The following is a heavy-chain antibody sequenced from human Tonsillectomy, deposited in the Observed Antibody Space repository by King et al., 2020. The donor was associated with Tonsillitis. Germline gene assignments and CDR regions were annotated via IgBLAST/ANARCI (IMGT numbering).Heavy chain of an antibody. CDR1: GFPFSSSA. D-gene: IGHD7-27*01. CDR3: AKGMGLGIFDY. V-gene: IGHV3-23*04. J-gene: IGHJ4*02. Sequence: VQLVESGGALVQPGGSLRLSCAASGFPFSSSAMSWVRQAPGKGLEWVSSISGDGSSPYYADSVKGRFTISRDISKNTLYLQMNSLRVEDTALYYCAKGMGLGIFDYWGQGILVTVSS. CDR2: ISGDGSSP.